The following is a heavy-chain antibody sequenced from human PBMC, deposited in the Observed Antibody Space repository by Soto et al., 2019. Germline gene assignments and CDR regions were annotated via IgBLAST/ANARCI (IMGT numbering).Heavy chain of an antibody. J-gene: IGHJ3*02. CDR2: IYWDDDK. Sequence: QITLKESGPTVVKPTQTLTLTCTFSGFSLRSSGMGVGWIRQPPGKALGWLALIYWDDDKRYSPSLKSRLNITKDTFKNQVVLTMTNMDPVDTATYFCAHSSSRLQLRDAFDIWGQGTMVTVSS. CDR3: AHSSSRLQLRDAFDI. V-gene: IGHV2-5*02. D-gene: IGHD1-1*01. CDR1: GFSLRSSGMG.